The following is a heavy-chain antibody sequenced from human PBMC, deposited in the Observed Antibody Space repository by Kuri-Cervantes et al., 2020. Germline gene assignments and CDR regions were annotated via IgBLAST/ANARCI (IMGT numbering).Heavy chain of an antibody. CDR1: GFIFGDYG. Sequence: GGSLRLSCAASGFIFGDYGMTWVRQAPGKGLEWVSLISWNGGSTGYADSVKGRFTVSKDNAKNSLYLQMNSLRAEDTALYYCARGTLYCTNGVCYPFDYWGQGTLVTVSS. CDR2: ISWNGGST. D-gene: IGHD2-8*01. V-gene: IGHV3-20*04. J-gene: IGHJ4*02. CDR3: ARGTLYCTNGVCYPFDY.